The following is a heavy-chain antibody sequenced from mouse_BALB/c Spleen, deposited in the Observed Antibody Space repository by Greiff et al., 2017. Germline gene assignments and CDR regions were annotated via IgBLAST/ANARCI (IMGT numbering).Heavy chain of an antibody. CDR3: ARDERLQAWFAY. CDR1: GFTFSDYG. V-gene: IGHV5-15*02. D-gene: IGHD2-4*01. CDR2: ISNLAYSI. Sequence: EVKVVESGGGLVQPGGSRKLSCAASGFTFSDYGMAWVRQAPGKGPEWVAFISNLAYSIYYADTVTGRFTISRENAKNTLYLEMSSLRSEDTAMYYCARDERLQAWFAYWGQGTLVTVSA. J-gene: IGHJ3*01.